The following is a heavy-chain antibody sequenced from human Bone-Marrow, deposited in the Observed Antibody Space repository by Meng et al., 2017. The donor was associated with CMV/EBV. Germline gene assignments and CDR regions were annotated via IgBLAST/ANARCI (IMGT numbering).Heavy chain of an antibody. D-gene: IGHD3-22*01. Sequence: QVQLVQSGAEVKKPGASVKVSCKASGYSFTSNTMYWVRQAPGQRLEWMGWINAAYGNTKYSQKFQGRVTMTTDTSTSTAYMELRSLRSDDTAVYYCARDLYDSSGYYSDYWGQGTLVTVSS. J-gene: IGHJ4*02. CDR2: INAAYGNT. V-gene: IGHV1-3*01. CDR1: GYSFTSNT. CDR3: ARDLYDSSGYYSDY.